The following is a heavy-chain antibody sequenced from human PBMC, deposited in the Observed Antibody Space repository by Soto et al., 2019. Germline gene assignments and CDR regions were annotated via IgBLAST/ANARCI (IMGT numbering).Heavy chain of an antibody. CDR2: IYYSGST. D-gene: IGHD1-1*01. J-gene: IGHJ5*02. Sequence: SETLSLTCTVSGGSISSYYWSWIRQPPGKGLEWIGYIYYSGSTNYNPSLKSRVTISVDTSKNQFSLKLSSVTAADTAVYYCVRSTNWYAWFDLWGQGTQVTVPQ. V-gene: IGHV4-59*01. CDR3: VRSTNWYAWFDL. CDR1: GGSISSYY.